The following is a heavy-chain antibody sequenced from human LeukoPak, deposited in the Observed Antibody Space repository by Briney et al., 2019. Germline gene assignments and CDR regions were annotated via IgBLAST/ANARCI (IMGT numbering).Heavy chain of an antibody. CDR1: AYDFTGYY. V-gene: IGHV1-2*06. D-gene: IGHD6-13*01. CDR3: ARAGYSSSWYHY. J-gene: IGHJ4*02. Sequence: GASVKVSCKVVAYDFTGYYIHWVRQAPGQGPEWMGRPNPNTGHAVYAFKFQGRVTMTRDTSISTAYMGLSRLRSDDTAVYYCARAGYSSSWYHYWGQGTLVTVSS. CDR2: PNPNTGHA.